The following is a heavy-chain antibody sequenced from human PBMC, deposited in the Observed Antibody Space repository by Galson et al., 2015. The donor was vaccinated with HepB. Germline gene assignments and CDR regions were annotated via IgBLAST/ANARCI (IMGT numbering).Heavy chain of an antibody. J-gene: IGHJ6*02. CDR2: ISYDGSNK. Sequence: SLRLSCAASGFTFSSYGMHWVRQAPGKGLEWVAVISYDGSNKYYADSVKGRFTISRDNSKNTLYLQMNSLRAEDTAVYYCAKEQQLGLDFYYYGMDVWGQGTTVTVSS. CDR1: GFTFSSYG. CDR3: AKEQQLGLDFYYYGMDV. D-gene: IGHD6-13*01. V-gene: IGHV3-30*18.